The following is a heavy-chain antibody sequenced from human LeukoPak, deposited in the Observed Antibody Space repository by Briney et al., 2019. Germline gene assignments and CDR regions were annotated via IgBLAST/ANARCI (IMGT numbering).Heavy chain of an antibody. V-gene: IGHV4-39*02. Sequence: SETLSLTCTVFGGSVRSSRPYWGWIRQSPGKGLEWIGSVYYVGNAYYRPSLLSRATISIDTSKTHISLRLTSVTATDTGIYYCATHDEGSYFETWGQGALVTVSS. CDR3: ATHDEGSYFET. D-gene: IGHD3-10*01. CDR2: VYYVGNA. CDR1: GGSVRSSRPY. J-gene: IGHJ5*02.